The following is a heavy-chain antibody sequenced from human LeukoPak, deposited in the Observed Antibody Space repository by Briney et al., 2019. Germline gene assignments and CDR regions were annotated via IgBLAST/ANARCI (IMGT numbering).Heavy chain of an antibody. Sequence: GGSLRLSCAASGFTVSSNYMSWVRQAPRKGLEWVSVIYSGGSTYYADSVKGRFTISRDNSKNTLYLQMNSLRAEDTAVYYCARDVWDSSSGDYWGQGTLVTVSS. J-gene: IGHJ4*02. CDR1: GFTVSSNY. CDR2: IYSGGST. CDR3: ARDVWDSSSGDY. D-gene: IGHD6-6*01. V-gene: IGHV3-53*01.